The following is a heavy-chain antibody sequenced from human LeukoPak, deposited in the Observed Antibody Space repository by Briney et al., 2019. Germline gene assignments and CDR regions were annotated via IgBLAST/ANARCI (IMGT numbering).Heavy chain of an antibody. Sequence: PSETLSLTCAVYGGSFSGYYWSWIRQPPGKGLEWIGEINHSGSTNYNPSLKSRVTISVDTPKNQFSLKLSSVTAADTAVYYCARGPPNIVVVVAAKFWFDPWGQGTLVTVSS. CDR1: GGSFSGYY. CDR2: INHSGST. D-gene: IGHD2-15*01. CDR3: ARGPPNIVVVVAAKFWFDP. V-gene: IGHV4-34*01. J-gene: IGHJ5*02.